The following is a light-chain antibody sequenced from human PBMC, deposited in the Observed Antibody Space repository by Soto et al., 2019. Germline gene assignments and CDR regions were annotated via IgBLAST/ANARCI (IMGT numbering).Light chain of an antibody. CDR3: QQYNGWPWT. V-gene: IGKV3-11*01. J-gene: IGKJ1*01. CDR2: DAS. Sequence: EIVLTQSPATLSLSPGERANLSCRASQFIDRYLAWYRQIPGQAPRLLIYDASNRATGIPDRFSGGGSGTDFTLTITGLQSEDFAVYYCQQYNGWPWTFGQGTKVDIK. CDR1: QFIDRY.